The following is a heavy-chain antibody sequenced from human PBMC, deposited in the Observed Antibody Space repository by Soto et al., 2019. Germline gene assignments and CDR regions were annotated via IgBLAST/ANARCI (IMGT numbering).Heavy chain of an antibody. CDR3: ARGGGVYYFDY. CDR1: GGSISSYY. CDR2: IYYSGIT. Sequence: VQLQESGPGLVKPSETLSLTCTVSGGSISSYYWSWIRQPPGKGLEWIGYIYYSGITDYNPSPTSRVTIAVDTSKSPFSLKLSSVTAADTAVYYCARGGGVYYFDYWGQGTLVTVSS. J-gene: IGHJ4*02. D-gene: IGHD2-8*02. V-gene: IGHV4-59*01.